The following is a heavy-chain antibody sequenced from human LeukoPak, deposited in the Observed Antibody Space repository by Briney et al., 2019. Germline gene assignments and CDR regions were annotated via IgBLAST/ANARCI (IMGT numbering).Heavy chain of an antibody. CDR1: GFTFSSYA. CDR2: ISGSGGST. Sequence: GGSLRLSCSASGFTFSSYAMSWVRQAPGKGLEWVSAISGSGGSTYYADSVKGRFTISRDNSKNTLYLQMNSLRAEDTAVYYCAKPAGEWSYYYYMDVWGKGTTVTVSS. V-gene: IGHV3-23*01. J-gene: IGHJ6*03. D-gene: IGHD3-16*01. CDR3: AKPAGEWSYYYYMDV.